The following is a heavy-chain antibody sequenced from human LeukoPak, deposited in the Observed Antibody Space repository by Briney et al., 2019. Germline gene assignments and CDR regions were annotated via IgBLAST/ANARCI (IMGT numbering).Heavy chain of an antibody. CDR2: IDTNTGNP. D-gene: IGHD4-17*01. CDR1: GYTFTNYT. V-gene: IGHV7-4-1*02. CDR3: ARDGYGDHNY. Sequence: GASVKVSCKASGYTFTNYTLNWVRQAPGQGLEWMGWIDTNTGNPTYAQGFIGRFVFSLDTSVTTAYLQISSLKAEDTAVYYCARDGYGDHNYWGQGTLVTVSS. J-gene: IGHJ4*02.